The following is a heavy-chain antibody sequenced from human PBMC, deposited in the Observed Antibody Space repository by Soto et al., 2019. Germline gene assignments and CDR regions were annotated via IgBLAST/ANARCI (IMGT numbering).Heavy chain of an antibody. V-gene: IGHV4-30-4*01. CDR1: GGSISSGDYY. Sequence: QVQLQESGPGLVKPSQTLSLTCTVSGGSISSGDYYWSWIRQPPGKGLEWIGYIYYSGSTYYNPSLNSRVTISVDTSKNQFSLKLSSVTAADTAVYYCARDRTTVSSTAWYGMDVWGQGTTVTVSS. CDR2: IYYSGST. J-gene: IGHJ6*02. D-gene: IGHD4-17*01. CDR3: ARDRTTVSSTAWYGMDV.